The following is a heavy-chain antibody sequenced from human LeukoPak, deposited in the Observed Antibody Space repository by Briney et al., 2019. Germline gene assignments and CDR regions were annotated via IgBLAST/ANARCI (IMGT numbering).Heavy chain of an antibody. V-gene: IGHV3-49*03. D-gene: IGHD4-17*01. CDR2: IRSKAYGGTT. J-gene: IGHJ4*02. CDR3: TRAGPMTTVTRNDY. Sequence: PGGSLRLSCTASGFTFGDYAMSWFRQAPGKGLEWVGFIRSKAYGGTTEYAASVKDRFTISRDDSKSIAYLQMNSLKTEDTAVYYCTRAGPMTTVTRNDYWGQGTLVTVSS. CDR1: GFTFGDYA.